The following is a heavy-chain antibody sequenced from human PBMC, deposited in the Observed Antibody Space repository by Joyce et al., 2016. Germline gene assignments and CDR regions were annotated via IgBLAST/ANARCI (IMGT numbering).Heavy chain of an antibody. CDR3: TTPSCAN. D-gene: IGHD2-2*01. J-gene: IGHJ4*02. CDR1: GIIFSNKE. CDR2: INSDNSRI. V-gene: IGHV3-48*03. Sequence: EVQLVESGGGLVQPGGSLRLSCAASGIIFSNKEMNWVRQAPGKGLEWVSSINSDNSRIHYADSVRVRFTISRDNARNSLYLEMDYLRVDDTAIYYCTTPSCANWGQGSLVTVSS.